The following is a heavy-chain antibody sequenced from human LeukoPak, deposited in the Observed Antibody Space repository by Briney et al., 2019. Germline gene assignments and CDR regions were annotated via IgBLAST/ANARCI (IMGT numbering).Heavy chain of an antibody. CDR3: AKDIGGWSAGFDY. Sequence: GGSLRLSCAASGFTFDDYAMHWVRQAPGKGLEWASGISWNSGSIGYADSVKGRFTISRDSAKNSLYLQMNSLRAEDTALYYCAKDIGGWSAGFDYWGQGTLVTVSS. J-gene: IGHJ4*02. V-gene: IGHV3-9*01. CDR1: GFTFDDYA. D-gene: IGHD6-19*01. CDR2: ISWNSGSI.